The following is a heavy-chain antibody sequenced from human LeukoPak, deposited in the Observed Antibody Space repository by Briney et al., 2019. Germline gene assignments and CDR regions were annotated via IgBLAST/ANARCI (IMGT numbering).Heavy chain of an antibody. Sequence: ASVKVSCKASGYTFTSYYMHWVRQAPGQGPEWMGIINPSGGSTSYAQKFQGRVTMTRDMSTSTVYMELSSLRSEDTAVYYCARDQIYSSSWPLSCDYWGQGTLVTVSS. J-gene: IGHJ4*02. V-gene: IGHV1-46*01. D-gene: IGHD6-13*01. CDR3: ARDQIYSSSWPLSCDY. CDR2: INPSGGST. CDR1: GYTFTSYY.